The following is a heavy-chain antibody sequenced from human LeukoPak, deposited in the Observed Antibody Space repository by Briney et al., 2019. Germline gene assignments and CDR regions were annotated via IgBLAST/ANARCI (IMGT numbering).Heavy chain of an antibody. CDR1: GFTFSSYG. J-gene: IGHJ4*02. Sequence: GRSLRLSCAASGFTFSSYGMHWVRQAPGKGLEWVAVISYDGSNKYYADSVKGRFTISSDNSKNTLYLQMNSLRAEDTAVYYCANAGSGEEGYWGQGTLVTVSS. D-gene: IGHD7-27*01. CDR2: ISYDGSNK. CDR3: ANAGSGEEGY. V-gene: IGHV3-30*18.